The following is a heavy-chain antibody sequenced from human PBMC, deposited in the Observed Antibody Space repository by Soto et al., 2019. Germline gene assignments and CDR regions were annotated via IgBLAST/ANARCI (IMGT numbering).Heavy chain of an antibody. J-gene: IGHJ6*02. CDR2: IYYSGST. V-gene: IGHV4-39*01. CDR1: GGSTSSSSYY. CDR3: ARHWPVRYYYYGMDV. Sequence: PSETLSLTCTVSGGSTSSSSYYWGWIRQPPGKGLEWIGSIYYSGSTYYNPSLKSRVTISVDTSKNQFSLKLSSVTAADTAVYYCARHWPVRYYYYGMDVWGQGTTVTVSS.